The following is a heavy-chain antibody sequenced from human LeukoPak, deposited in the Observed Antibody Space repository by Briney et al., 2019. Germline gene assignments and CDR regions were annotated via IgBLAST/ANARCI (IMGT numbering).Heavy chain of an antibody. V-gene: IGHV3-7*04. CDR1: GFTFSSYW. CDR2: IKKDGSEK. CDR3: ARVSGYSYGLAN. Sequence: GGSLRLSCAASGFTFSSYWMTWVRQAPGKALEWVANIKKDGSEKFYVDSVKGRFTISRDNAKNSLYLQMNSLRAEDTAVYYCARVSGYSYGLANWGQGTLVTVSS. D-gene: IGHD5-18*01. J-gene: IGHJ4*02.